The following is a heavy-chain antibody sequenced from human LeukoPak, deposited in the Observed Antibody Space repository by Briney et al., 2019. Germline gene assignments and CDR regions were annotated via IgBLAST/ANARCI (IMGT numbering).Heavy chain of an antibody. CDR1: GFTFGSYA. CDR2: ISYDGSNK. J-gene: IGHJ4*02. V-gene: IGHV3-30-3*01. Sequence: GGSLRLSCAASGFTFGSYAMHWVRQAPGKGLEWVAVISYDGSNKYYADSVKGRFTISRDNSKNTLYLQMNSLRAEDTAVYYCARDPWYYDSSGFLDYWGQGTLVTVSS. D-gene: IGHD3-22*01. CDR3: ARDPWYYDSSGFLDY.